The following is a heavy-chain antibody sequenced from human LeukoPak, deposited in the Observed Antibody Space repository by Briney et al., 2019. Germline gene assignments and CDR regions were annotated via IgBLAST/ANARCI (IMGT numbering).Heavy chain of an antibody. J-gene: IGHJ5*02. CDR3: TRGDVRYSGGYYYELDP. CDR2: GYTSGST. CDR1: GGSISSGSYY. D-gene: IGHD3-22*01. Sequence: SETLSLTCTVSGGSISSGSYYWSWIRQPAGKGLEWIGRGYTSGSTNYNPSLKSRVTISVDTSKNQFSLKLSSVTAADTAVYYCTRGDVRYSGGYYYELDPWGQGTLVTVSS. V-gene: IGHV4-61*02.